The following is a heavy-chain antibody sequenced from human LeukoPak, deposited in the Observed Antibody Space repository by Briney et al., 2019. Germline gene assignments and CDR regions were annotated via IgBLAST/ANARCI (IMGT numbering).Heavy chain of an antibody. D-gene: IGHD4-17*01. CDR3: ARGDPVYGDCGVN. CDR1: GGSISSYY. V-gene: IGHV4-59*01. Sequence: SETLSLTCTVSGGSISSYYWSWIRQPPGKGLEWIGYIYYSGSTNYNPSLKSRVTISVDTSKNQFSLKLSSVTAADTAVYYCARGDPVYGDCGVNWGQGTLVTVSS. J-gene: IGHJ4*02. CDR2: IYYSGST.